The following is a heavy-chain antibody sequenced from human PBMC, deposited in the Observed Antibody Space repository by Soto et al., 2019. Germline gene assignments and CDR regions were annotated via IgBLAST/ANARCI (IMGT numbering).Heavy chain of an antibody. Sequence: EAQLLESGGGLVQPGGSLRLSCVASGFTFNYYDVSWVRRPPGKGLEWVSTISDTGGDTYYGDSVKGRFAISRDKSRSTVFLQMHSLRVDDTVLYYCATSSERLSLATLGGLIPLRFDYWGQGILVTVSS. J-gene: IGHJ4*02. D-gene: IGHD3-16*02. CDR2: ISDTGGDT. CDR1: GFTFNYYD. V-gene: IGHV3-23*01. CDR3: ATSSERLSLATLGGLIPLRFDY.